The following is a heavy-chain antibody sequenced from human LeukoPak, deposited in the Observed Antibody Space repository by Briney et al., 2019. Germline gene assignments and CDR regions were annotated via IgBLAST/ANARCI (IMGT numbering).Heavy chain of an antibody. V-gene: IGHV1-2*02. CDR1: GYTFTGYY. CDR2: INPNTGGT. Sequence: ASVKVSCKASGYTFTGYYIHWVRQAPGQGLEWMGWINPNTGGTNYAQKFQGRVTITADKSTSTAYMELSSLRSEDTAVYYCARGYYDILTGFGGMDVWAKGPRSPSP. CDR3: ARGYYDILTGFGGMDV. J-gene: IGHJ6*02. D-gene: IGHD3-9*01.